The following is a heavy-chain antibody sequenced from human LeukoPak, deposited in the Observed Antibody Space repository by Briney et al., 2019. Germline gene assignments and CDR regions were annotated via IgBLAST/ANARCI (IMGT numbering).Heavy chain of an antibody. D-gene: IGHD2-21*02. CDR1: GGSLSDYY. J-gene: IGHJ3*02. Sequence: SETLSLTCGVYGGSLSDYYWDWIRQPPGKGLEWIGTIYYSGSTYYNPSLKSRVSMFVDTSKNQFSLSLSSVTVADTAVYYCARLPRPCGGDCYSNAFDIWGQGTKVTVS. V-gene: IGHV4-39*01. CDR2: IYYSGST. CDR3: ARLPRPCGGDCYSNAFDI.